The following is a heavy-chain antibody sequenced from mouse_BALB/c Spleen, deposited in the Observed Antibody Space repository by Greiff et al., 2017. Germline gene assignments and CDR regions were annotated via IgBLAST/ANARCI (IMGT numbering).Heavy chain of an antibody. CDR2: IDTSDSYT. CDR1: GYTFTDYW. V-gene: IGHV1-69*01. Sequence: QVQLQQPGAELVMPGASVKMSCKASGYTFTDYWMHWVKQRPGQGLEWIGAIDTSDSYTSYNQKFKGKATLTVDESSSTAYMQLSSLTSEDSAVYYCARSIYYDYDEFAYWGQGTLVTVSA. J-gene: IGHJ3*01. CDR3: ARSIYYDYDEFAY. D-gene: IGHD2-4*01.